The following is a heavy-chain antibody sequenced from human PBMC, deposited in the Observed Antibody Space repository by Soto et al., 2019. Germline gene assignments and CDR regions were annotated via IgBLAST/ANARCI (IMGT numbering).Heavy chain of an antibody. J-gene: IGHJ1*01. Sequence: QVQLVQSGAEVKKPGSSVKVSCKASGGTFSSYTISWVRQAPGQGLEWMGRIIPILGIANYAQKFQGRVTXXAXQXXSSAYMELSSLRSEDTAVYYCERGRSSSWSEYFQHWGQGTLVTVSS. CDR1: GGTFSSYT. CDR2: IIPILGIA. V-gene: IGHV1-69*02. D-gene: IGHD6-13*01. CDR3: ERGRSSSWSEYFQH.